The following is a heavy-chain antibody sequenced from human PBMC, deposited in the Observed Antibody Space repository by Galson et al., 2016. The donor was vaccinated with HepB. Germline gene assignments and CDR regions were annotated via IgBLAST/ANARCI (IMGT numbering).Heavy chain of an antibody. V-gene: IGHV3-30-3*01. Sequence: SLRLSCAASGFTFSDYAIHWVRQAPGKGLEWVTVISYDGSNKDYADSVKGRLTISRDNSKNTLYLQMNSLRAEDTAVYYCARGGKGELFGMDVWGQGTTVTVSS. J-gene: IGHJ6*02. CDR3: ARGGKGELFGMDV. CDR2: ISYDGSNK. CDR1: GFTFSDYA. D-gene: IGHD3-10*01.